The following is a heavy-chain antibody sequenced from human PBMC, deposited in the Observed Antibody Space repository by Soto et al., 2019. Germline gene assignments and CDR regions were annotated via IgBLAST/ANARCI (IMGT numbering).Heavy chain of an antibody. J-gene: IGHJ4*02. V-gene: IGHV1-69*06. D-gene: IGHD3-22*01. CDR3: AKNTYYYDSSGYHYYFDN. CDR2: IIPIFGTA. Sequence: SVKVSCKASGGTFSDYAISRGRQAPGQGLEWMGGIIPIFGTADYAQKFQGRVTITADKFTSIAYMELSSLRSEDTAVYYCAKNTYYYDSSGYHYYFDNWGQGTLVTVSS. CDR1: GGTFSDYA.